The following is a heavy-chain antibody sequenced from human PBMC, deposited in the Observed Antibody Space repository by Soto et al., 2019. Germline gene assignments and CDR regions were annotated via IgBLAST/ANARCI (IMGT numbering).Heavy chain of an antibody. V-gene: IGHV3-9*01. D-gene: IGHD2-2*01. J-gene: IGHJ6*01. Sequence: EVQVVEAGGDLVQPGRSLRLSCVVSGFTFKKYAIHWVRQAPGKGLEWVSGISWDSDRIDYADSVRGRFTSSRDSAQSSAVLQLNSLRTDDTAPYHSVQASVPGGADVWGRGNTVTVSS. CDR2: ISWDSDRI. CDR1: GFTFKKYA. CDR3: VQASVPGGADV.